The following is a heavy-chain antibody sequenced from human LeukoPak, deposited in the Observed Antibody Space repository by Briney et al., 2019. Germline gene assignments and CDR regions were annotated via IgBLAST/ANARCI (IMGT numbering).Heavy chain of an antibody. J-gene: IGHJ4*02. CDR3: GRDIGNFGRGGSYFDS. V-gene: IGHV3-33*01. CDR1: GFTFSNHG. Sequence: GGSLRLSCAASGFTFSNHGFFWVRQAPGKGLEWVAVIRYDGSKKFYADSVKGRFTISRDDSKNTLYLQMNSLRDEDTAVYHCGRDIGNFGRGGSYFDSWGQGAMVTVSS. CDR2: IRYDGSKK. D-gene: IGHD5-24*01.